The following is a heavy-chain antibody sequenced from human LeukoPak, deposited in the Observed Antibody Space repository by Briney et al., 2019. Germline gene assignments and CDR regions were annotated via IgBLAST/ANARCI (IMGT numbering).Heavy chain of an antibody. CDR2: INHSGST. V-gene: IGHV4-34*01. CDR3: AREVGNYSNFYYYYYMDV. CDR1: GGSFSGYY. D-gene: IGHD4-11*01. J-gene: IGHJ6*03. Sequence: PSETLSLTCAVYGGSFSGYYWSWIRQPPGKGLEWIGEINHSGSTNYNPSLKSRVTISVDTSKNQFSLKLSSVTAADTAVYYCAREVGNYSNFYYYYYMDVWGKGTTVTVSS.